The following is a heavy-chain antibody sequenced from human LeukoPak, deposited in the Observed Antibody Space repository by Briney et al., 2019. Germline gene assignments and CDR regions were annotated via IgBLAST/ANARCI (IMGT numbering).Heavy chain of an antibody. CDR1: GYTFNGYY. D-gene: IGHD3-9*01. J-gene: IGHJ4*02. V-gene: IGHV1-2*02. CDR3: ARDDYDILTGYYKGLDY. CDR2: INPNSGGT. Sequence: ASVKVSCKASGYTFNGYYMHWVRQAPGQGLEWMGWINPNSGGTNYAQKFQGRVTMTRDTSISTAYMELSRLRSDDTAVYYCARDDYDILTGYYKGLDYWGQGTLVTVSS.